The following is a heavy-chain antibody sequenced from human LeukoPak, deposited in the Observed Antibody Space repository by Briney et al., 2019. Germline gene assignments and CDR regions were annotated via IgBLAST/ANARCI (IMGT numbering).Heavy chain of an antibody. CDR3: ARDEAAAHFDY. V-gene: IGHV4-4*02. Sequence: SETLSLTCAVSGGSISSSNWWSWVRQPPGKGLEWIGEIYHSGSTNYNPSLKRRVTISVHKSKNQFSLKLSSVTAADTAVYYCARDEAAAHFDYWGQGTLVTVSS. D-gene: IGHD6-13*01. CDR1: GGSISSSNW. J-gene: IGHJ4*02. CDR2: IYHSGST.